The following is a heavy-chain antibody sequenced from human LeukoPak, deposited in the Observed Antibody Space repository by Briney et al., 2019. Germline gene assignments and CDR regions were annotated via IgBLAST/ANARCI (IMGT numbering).Heavy chain of an antibody. CDR1: GYSFSSYA. CDR2: ISGDGTRT. J-gene: IGHJ4*02. V-gene: IGHV3-23*01. CDR3: AKWPEGAMDYFDY. Sequence: GGSLRLSCAASGYSFSSYAMTWARQAPVKGLEWVSAISGDGTRTYYADSVKGRFTISRDNSKNTLYLEMSSLRVEDTAIYYCAKWPEGAMDYFDYWGQGTLVTVSS. D-gene: IGHD3-16*01.